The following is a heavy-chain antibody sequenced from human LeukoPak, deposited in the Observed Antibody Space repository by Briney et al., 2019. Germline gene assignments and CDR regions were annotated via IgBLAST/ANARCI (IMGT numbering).Heavy chain of an antibody. CDR1: GASISSYY. CDR2: VNYIGNT. CDR3: ASSISGASRIWFNP. Sequence: SETLSLTCTVSGASISSYYWNWIRQSPGKGLEWIGYVNYIGNTEYNPSLKRRVTISVDTSKIQFFLKVSSVTAADTAVYYCASSISGASRIWFNPWGQGTPVTVSS. D-gene: IGHD1-26*01. J-gene: IGHJ5*02. V-gene: IGHV4-59*01.